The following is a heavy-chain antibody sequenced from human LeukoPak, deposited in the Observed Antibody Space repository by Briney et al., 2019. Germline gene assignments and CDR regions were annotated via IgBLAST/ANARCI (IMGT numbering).Heavy chain of an antibody. CDR3: ARGTGYNTGRSVDY. D-gene: IGHD6-25*01. J-gene: IGHJ4*02. V-gene: IGHV3-23*01. Sequence: GGSLRLSCTASGFTFSSYSMTWVRQAPGKGLEWVSAISGSGGSTYYADSVKGRFTISRDNSKNTLYLQMNSLRAEDTAVYYCARGTGYNTGRSVDYWGQGTLVTASS. CDR1: GFTFSSYS. CDR2: ISGSGGST.